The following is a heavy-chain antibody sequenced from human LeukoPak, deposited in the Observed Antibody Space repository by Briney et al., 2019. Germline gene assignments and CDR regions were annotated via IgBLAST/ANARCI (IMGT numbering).Heavy chain of an antibody. CDR3: VKVYIRTWYILDY. CDR1: GFTFDDYA. Sequence: GGSLRLSCAASGFTFDDYAMHWVRQAPGKGLEWVSGISWNSGSIGYADSVKGRFTISRDDSKNTLYLQMNSLRVEDTAIYYCVKVYIRTWYILDYWGRGTLVTVSS. D-gene: IGHD1-1*01. CDR2: ISWNSGSI. V-gene: IGHV3-9*01. J-gene: IGHJ4*02.